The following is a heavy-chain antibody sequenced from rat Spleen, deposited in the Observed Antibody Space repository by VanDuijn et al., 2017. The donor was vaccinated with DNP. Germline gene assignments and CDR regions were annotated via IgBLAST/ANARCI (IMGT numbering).Heavy chain of an antibody. CDR3: ARSEAAISTFAY. D-gene: IGHD1-2*01. CDR2: INSAGST. J-gene: IGHJ3*01. V-gene: IGHV3-3*01. CDR1: GYSITSSYR. Sequence: EVRLQESGPGLVKPSQSLSLTCSVTGYSITSSYRWNWIRKFPGNKLEWMGYINSAGSTNYNPSLKSRISITRDTSKNQFFLQVNSVTTEDTATYYCARSEAAISTFAYWGQGTLVTVSS.